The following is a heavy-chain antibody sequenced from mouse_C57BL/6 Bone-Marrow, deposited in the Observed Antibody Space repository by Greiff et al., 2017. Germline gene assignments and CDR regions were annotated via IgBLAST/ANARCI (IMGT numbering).Heavy chain of an antibody. V-gene: IGHV1-85*01. Sequence: QVQLKESGPELVKPGASVKLSCKASGYTFTSYDINWVKQRPGQGLEWIGWIYPRDGSTKYNEQFKGKATLTVDTSSSTAYMGLHSLPSEDSAVYFCARLEFDGSSGDWYFDVWGTGTTVTVSS. CDR3: ARLEFDGSSGDWYFDV. CDR2: IYPRDGST. J-gene: IGHJ1*03. D-gene: IGHD1-1*01. CDR1: GYTFTSYD.